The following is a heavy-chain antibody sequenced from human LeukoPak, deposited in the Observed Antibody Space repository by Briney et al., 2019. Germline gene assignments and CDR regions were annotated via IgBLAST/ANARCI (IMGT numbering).Heavy chain of an antibody. CDR1: GFTFSSYG. CDR2: IWYDGSNK. V-gene: IGHV3-33*01. CDR3: ARDLDTMVRGVISY. D-gene: IGHD3-10*01. Sequence: PGGSLRLSCAASGFTFSSYGMHWVRQAPGKGLEWVAVIWYDGSNKYYADSVKGRFTISRDNSKNTLYLQMNSLRAEDTAVYYCARDLDTMVRGVISYWGQGTLVTVSS. J-gene: IGHJ4*02.